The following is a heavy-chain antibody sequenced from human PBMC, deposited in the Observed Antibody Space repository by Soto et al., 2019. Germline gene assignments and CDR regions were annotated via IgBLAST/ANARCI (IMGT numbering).Heavy chain of an antibody. CDR2: IHNDGSRT. CDR1: GFSFSSFW. V-gene: IGHV3-74*01. Sequence: GGSLRLSCAASGFSFSSFWMHWARQAPGKGLVWVAHIHNDGSRTSYAGSVKGRFTISRDNAKNTLYLQMNSLRAEDTAMYYCARDFGEVGSTAAFDIWGQGTMVTVSS. J-gene: IGHJ3*02. D-gene: IGHD1-26*01. CDR3: ARDFGEVGSTAAFDI.